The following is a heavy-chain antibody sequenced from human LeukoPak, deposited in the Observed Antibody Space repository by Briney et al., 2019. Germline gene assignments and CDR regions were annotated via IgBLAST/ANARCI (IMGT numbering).Heavy chain of an antibody. J-gene: IGHJ5*02. D-gene: IGHD6-6*01. V-gene: IGHV4-34*01. Sequence: PSETLSLTCAVYGGSFSGYYWSWIRRPPGKGLEWIGEINHSGSTNYNPSLKSRVTISVDTSKNQFSLKLSSVTAADTAVYYCARVWTSIVYNWFDPWGQGTLVTVSS. CDR3: ARVWTSIVYNWFDP. CDR2: INHSGST. CDR1: GGSFSGYY.